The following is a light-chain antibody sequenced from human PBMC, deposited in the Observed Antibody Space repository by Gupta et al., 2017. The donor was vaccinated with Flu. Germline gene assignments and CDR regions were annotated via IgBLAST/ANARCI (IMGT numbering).Light chain of an antibody. CDR1: QSVSTN. V-gene: IGKV3-15*01. J-gene: IGKJ2*03. Sequence: VMTQYTVPLSVCTGERVTLSCRASQSVSTNLSWYQQKPGLPPRLLIFGLYSRATGFPARFSGSGSGTEFTLTISSLQSEDFAVYYCQQYNSRPCSFGQGTKLEMK. CDR3: QQYNSRPCS. CDR2: GLY.